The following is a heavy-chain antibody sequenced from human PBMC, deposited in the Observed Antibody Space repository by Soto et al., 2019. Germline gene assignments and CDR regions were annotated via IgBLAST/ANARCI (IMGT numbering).Heavy chain of an antibody. CDR2: IWYDGSNK. V-gene: IGHV3-33*01. J-gene: IGHJ6*02. Sequence: GGSLRLSCAASGFTFSSYGMHWVRQAPGKGLAWVAVIWYDGSNKYYADSVKGRFTISRDNSKNTLYLQMNSLRAEDTAVYYCARDRVAYGSGRRGMDVWGQGTTVTVSS. D-gene: IGHD3-10*01. CDR1: GFTFSSYG. CDR3: ARDRVAYGSGRRGMDV.